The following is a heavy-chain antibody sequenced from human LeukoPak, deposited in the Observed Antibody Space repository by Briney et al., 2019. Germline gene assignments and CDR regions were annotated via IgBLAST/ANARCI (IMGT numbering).Heavy chain of an antibody. CDR2: INHSGST. J-gene: IGHJ6*03. V-gene: IGHV4-34*01. CDR3: ARDQHYYGSGSYSGMNYYYYYMDV. Sequence: SETLSLTCAVYGGSFSGYYWSWIRQPPGKGLEWIGEINHSGSTNYNPSLKSRVAISVDTSKNQFSLKLSSVTAADTAVYYCARDQHYYGSGSYSGMNYYYYYMDVWGKGTTVTVSS. CDR1: GGSFSGYY. D-gene: IGHD3-10*01.